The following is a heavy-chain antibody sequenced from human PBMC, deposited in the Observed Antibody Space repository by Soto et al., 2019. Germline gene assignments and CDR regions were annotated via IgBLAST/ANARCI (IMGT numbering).Heavy chain of an antibody. CDR1: GFTFSSYG. CDR2: ISYDGSNK. D-gene: IGHD2-2*01. CDR3: AKDNSVVVPAADGNFDY. Sequence: GGSLRLSCAASGFTFSSYGMHWVRQAPGKGLEWVAVISYDGSNKYYADSVKGRFTISRDNSKNTLYLQMNSLRAEDTAVYYCAKDNSVVVPAADGNFDYWGQGTLVTVSS. J-gene: IGHJ4*02. V-gene: IGHV3-30*18.